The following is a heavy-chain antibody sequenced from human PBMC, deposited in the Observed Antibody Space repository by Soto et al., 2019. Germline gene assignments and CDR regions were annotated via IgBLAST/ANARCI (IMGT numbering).Heavy chain of an antibody. D-gene: IGHD2-2*01. CDR1: GLSLSNAKLG. J-gene: IGHJ5*02. CDR2: IFSNDDK. Sequence: SGPTLVNPTETLTLTCTVSGLSLSNAKLGVSWIRQPAGKALEWLAHIFSNDDKSYSTSLDRRLTISKDTSKSQVVLTMTNLDPVDSGTYYCALIKDCSRTDCFLASFDPWGQGTRVTVSS. CDR3: ALIKDCSRTDCFLASFDP. V-gene: IGHV2-26*01.